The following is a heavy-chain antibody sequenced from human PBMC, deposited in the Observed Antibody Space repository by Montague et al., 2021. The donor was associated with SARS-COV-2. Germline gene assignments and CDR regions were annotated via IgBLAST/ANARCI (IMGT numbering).Heavy chain of an antibody. CDR1: GGSISSYY. Sequence: SETLSLTCTVSGGSISSYYWSWIRQPPGKGLEWIGYIYYSGSTNXNTSLKSRVTISVDTSKNQFSLRLSSVTAADTAVYYCAREVSGIYYNGWFDPWGQGTLVTVSS. V-gene: IGHV4-59*01. J-gene: IGHJ5*02. CDR3: AREVSGIYYNGWFDP. CDR2: IYYSGST. D-gene: IGHD3-10*01.